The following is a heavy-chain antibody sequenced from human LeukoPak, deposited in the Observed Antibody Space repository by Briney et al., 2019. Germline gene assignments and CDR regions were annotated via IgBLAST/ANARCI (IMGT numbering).Heavy chain of an antibody. Sequence: PGGSLRLSCAASGFTFSSYAMSWVRQAPGKGLEWVSAISGSGGSTYYADSVKGRFTISRDNSKNTLYLQMNSLRAEDTAVYYCARGLLLGDDSSGYYGGDYWGQGTLVTVSS. V-gene: IGHV3-23*01. J-gene: IGHJ4*02. CDR1: GFTFSSYA. D-gene: IGHD3-22*01. CDR2: ISGSGGST. CDR3: ARGLLLGDDSSGYYGGDY.